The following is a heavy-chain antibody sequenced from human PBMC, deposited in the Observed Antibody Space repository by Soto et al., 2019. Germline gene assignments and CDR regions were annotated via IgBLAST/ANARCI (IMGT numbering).Heavy chain of an antibody. J-gene: IGHJ5*02. CDR2: INHSGST. Sequence: SETLSLTCAVYGGSFSGYYWSWIRQPPGKGLEWIGEINHSGSTNYNPSLKSRVTISVDTSKNQFSLKLSSVTAADTAVYYCARVEFDDFWSGYNWFDPWGQGTLVT. CDR1: GGSFSGYY. CDR3: ARVEFDDFWSGYNWFDP. D-gene: IGHD3-3*01. V-gene: IGHV4-34*01.